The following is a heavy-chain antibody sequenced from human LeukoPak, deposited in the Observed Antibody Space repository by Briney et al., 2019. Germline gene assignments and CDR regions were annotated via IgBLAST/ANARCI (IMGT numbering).Heavy chain of an antibody. CDR3: AKDRPWSYPGAEYFQH. CDR2: IKQDGSEK. Sequence: PGGSLRLSCAASGFTFSSYWMSWVRQAPGKGLEWVANIKQDGSEKYYVDSVKGRFTISRDNSKNTLYLQMNSLRAEDTAVYYCAKDRPWSYPGAEYFQHWGQGTLVTVSS. D-gene: IGHD2-8*02. V-gene: IGHV3-7*01. CDR1: GFTFSSYW. J-gene: IGHJ1*01.